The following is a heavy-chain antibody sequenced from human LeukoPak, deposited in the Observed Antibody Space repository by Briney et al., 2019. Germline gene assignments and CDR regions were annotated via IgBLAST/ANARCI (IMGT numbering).Heavy chain of an antibody. Sequence: GASGKVSCKPSGYTFTSYVINWVGQAPEQGLEGMGWMNPNSGNTGYAQKFQGRVTVTRNTSISTAYMELSSLRSEDTAVYYCARGSGTKSYWFDPWGQGTLVTVSS. J-gene: IGHJ5*02. CDR1: GYTFTSYV. CDR2: MNPNSGNT. CDR3: ARGSGTKSYWFDP. V-gene: IGHV1-8*01. D-gene: IGHD6-25*01.